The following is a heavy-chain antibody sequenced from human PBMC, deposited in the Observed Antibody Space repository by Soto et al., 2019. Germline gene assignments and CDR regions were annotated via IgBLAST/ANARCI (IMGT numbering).Heavy chain of an antibody. CDR1: GYTFTSYG. D-gene: IGHD2-15*01. J-gene: IGHJ4*02. Sequence: QVQLVQSGAEVKKPGASVRVSCKASGYTFTSYGISWVRQAPGQGLEWMGWISAYNGNTNYAQKRQGRVTMTKDATMSTAYMDLRSLRSEDTSVYYCVVAAHPYRFDYWCQGVLVTVCS. CDR2: ISAYNGNT. CDR3: VVAAHPYRFDY. V-gene: IGHV1-18*01.